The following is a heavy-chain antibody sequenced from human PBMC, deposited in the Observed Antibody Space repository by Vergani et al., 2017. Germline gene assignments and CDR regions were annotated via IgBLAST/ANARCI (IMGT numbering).Heavy chain of an antibody. CDR3: ARGAGKKYGWGSYCYYYGKNG. CDR2: INHSGST. CDR1: GGSFSGYY. V-gene: IGHV4-34*01. Sequence: QVQLQQWGAGLLKPSATLSLTCAVYGGSFSGYYWRWIRQPPGKGLEWIGEINHSGSTNYNPSLKSRVTISVDTSKNQFSLKLSSVTAADTAVYYCARGAGKKYGWGSYCYYYGKNGWDGRTTIVVS. D-gene: IGHD3-10*01. J-gene: IGHJ6*02.